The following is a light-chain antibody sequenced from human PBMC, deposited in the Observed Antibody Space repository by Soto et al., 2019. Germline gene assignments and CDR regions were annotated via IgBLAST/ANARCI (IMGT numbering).Light chain of an antibody. CDR3: QQYNNWPPIT. CDR1: QTISSW. J-gene: IGKJ5*01. V-gene: IGKV1-5*03. CDR2: KAS. Sequence: DIQMTQSPSTLSGSVGDRATITCRASQTISSWLAWYQQKPGKAPKLLIYKASTLKSGVPSRFSGSGSGTEFTLTISSLQPEDFAVYYCQQYNNWPPITFGQGTRLEIK.